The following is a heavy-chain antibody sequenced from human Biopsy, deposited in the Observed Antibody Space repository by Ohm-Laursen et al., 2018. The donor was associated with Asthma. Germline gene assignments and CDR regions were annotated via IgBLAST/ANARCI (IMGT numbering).Heavy chain of an antibody. D-gene: IGHD3-3*01. Sequence: SSLRLSCAATGFTFRSYAMHWVRQAPGKGLEWVAVGGSYYDGGLKYYADSVNGRFTVSRDDSKNTLYLQMNSLRLDDTAVYYCARDVMEWYLPTFDFWGQGTLVTVSS. J-gene: IGHJ4*02. V-gene: IGHV3-30-3*01. CDR1: GFTFRSYA. CDR3: ARDVMEWYLPTFDF. CDR2: GGSYYDGGLK.